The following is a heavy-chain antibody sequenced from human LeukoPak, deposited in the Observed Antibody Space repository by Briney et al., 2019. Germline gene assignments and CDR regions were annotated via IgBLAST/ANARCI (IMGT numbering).Heavy chain of an antibody. J-gene: IGHJ4*02. D-gene: IGHD1-26*01. V-gene: IGHV3-30*19. CDR3: TGDFRIVVTDY. CDR2: MSYGGANE. CDR1: GFTFSNYG. Sequence: GGSLRLSCAASGFTFSNYGMHWVRQAPGKGLEWVAVMSYGGANEYYADSVKGRFTISRDDSKNTLYLQMNSLRTEDTAIYYCTGDFRIVVTDYWGQGTLVTVSS.